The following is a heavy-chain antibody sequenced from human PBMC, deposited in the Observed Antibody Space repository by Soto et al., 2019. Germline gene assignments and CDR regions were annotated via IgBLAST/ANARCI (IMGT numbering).Heavy chain of an antibody. V-gene: IGHV1-46*01. CDR2: INPSGGST. J-gene: IGHJ4*02. CDR1: GYTFTSYY. D-gene: IGHD6-19*01. CDR3: ARDGRSSSSSGWYYFDY. Sequence: QVQLVQSGAEVKKPGASVKVSCKASGYTFTSYYMHWVRQAPGQGLEWMGIINPSGGSTSYAQKFQDRVTMTRDTSTSTVYMELSSQRSEHTAVYYCARDGRSSSSSGWYYFDYWGQGTLVTVSS.